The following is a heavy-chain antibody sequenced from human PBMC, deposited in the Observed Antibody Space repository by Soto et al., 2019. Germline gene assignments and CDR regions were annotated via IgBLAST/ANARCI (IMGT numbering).Heavy chain of an antibody. J-gene: IGHJ3*02. CDR1: GFTFSSYG. Sequence: GGSLRLSCAASGFTFSSYGMHWVRQAPGKGLEWVAVIWYDGSNKYYADSVKGRFTISRDNSKNTLYLQMNSLRAEDTAVYYCARDRFPAAARNGDAFDIWGQGTLVTVTS. CDR3: ARDRFPAAARNGDAFDI. CDR2: IWYDGSNK. D-gene: IGHD6-13*01. V-gene: IGHV3-33*01.